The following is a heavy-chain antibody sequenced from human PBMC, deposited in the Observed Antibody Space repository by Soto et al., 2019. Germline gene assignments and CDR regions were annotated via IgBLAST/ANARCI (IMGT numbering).Heavy chain of an antibody. CDR3: ARVLSHVYGSGSLEVFDY. D-gene: IGHD3-10*01. CDR1: GGTFSSYA. J-gene: IGHJ4*02. V-gene: IGHV1-69*01. Sequence: QVQLVQSGAEVKKPGSSVKVSCKASGGTFSSYAISWVRQAPGQGLEWMGGIIPIFGTANYAQTFQGRVTITADESTSTAYMELSSLRSEDTAVYYCARVLSHVYGSGSLEVFDYCGQGTLVTVCS. CDR2: IIPIFGTA.